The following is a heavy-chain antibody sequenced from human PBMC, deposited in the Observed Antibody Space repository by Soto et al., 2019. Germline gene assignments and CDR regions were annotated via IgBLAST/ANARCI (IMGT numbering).Heavy chain of an antibody. Sequence: EVQLVESGGGLVQPGGSLRLSCAASGFTFNSYSMNWVRQAPGKGLEWVSYISGSSSMIYYADSVKGRFTIYRDNAKNSLYLQMNSLRAEDTAVYYCARDLNPRQEMLYALLGYWGQGTLVTVSS. CDR1: GFTFNSYS. J-gene: IGHJ4*02. CDR2: ISGSSSMI. V-gene: IGHV3-48*01. D-gene: IGHD2-8*01. CDR3: ARDLNPRQEMLYALLGY.